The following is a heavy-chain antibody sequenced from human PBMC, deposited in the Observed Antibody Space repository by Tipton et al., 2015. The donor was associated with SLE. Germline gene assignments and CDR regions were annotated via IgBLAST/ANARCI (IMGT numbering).Heavy chain of an antibody. V-gene: IGHV4-30-2*01. CDR1: GGSISSGGYS. J-gene: IGHJ4*02. D-gene: IGHD1-26*01. Sequence: LSCAVSGGSISSGGYSWSWIRQPPGKGLEWIGCIYHSGSTYYNPSLKSRVTISVDTSKNQFSLKLSSVTAADTAVYYCARGVGATPYWGQGTLVTVSS. CDR2: IYHSGST. CDR3: ARGVGATPY.